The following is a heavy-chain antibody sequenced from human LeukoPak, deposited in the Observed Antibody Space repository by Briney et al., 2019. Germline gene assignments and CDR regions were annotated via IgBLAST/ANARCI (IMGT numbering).Heavy chain of an antibody. CDR2: IYYSGST. CDR3: ARTTVYGVSHFDY. V-gene: IGHV4-59*08. CDR1: GGSISNYY. Sequence: SETLSLTCTVSGGSISNYYWSWIRQPPGKGLEWIGYIYYSGSTNYNPSLKSRVTISVDTSKNQFSLKLSSVTAADTAVYYCARTTVYGVSHFDYWGQGTLVTVSS. J-gene: IGHJ4*02. D-gene: IGHD4-17*01.